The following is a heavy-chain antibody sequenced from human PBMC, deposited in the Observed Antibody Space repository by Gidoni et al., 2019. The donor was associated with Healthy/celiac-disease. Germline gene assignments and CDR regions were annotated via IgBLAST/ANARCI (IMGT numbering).Heavy chain of an antibody. CDR2: IYYSGST. CDR1: GGSISSYY. CDR3: ARGGQLWFDY. D-gene: IGHD5-18*01. J-gene: IGHJ4*02. Sequence: QVQLQESGPGLVKPSATLSLTCTVSGGSISSYYWSWIRQPPGKGLEWIGYIYYSGSTNYNPSLKSRVTISVDTSKNQFSLKLSSVTAADTAVYYCARGGQLWFDYWGQGTLVTVSS. V-gene: IGHV4-59*01.